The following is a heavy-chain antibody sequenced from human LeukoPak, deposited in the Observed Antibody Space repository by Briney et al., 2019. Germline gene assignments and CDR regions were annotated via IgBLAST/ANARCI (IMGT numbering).Heavy chain of an antibody. CDR3: AKGGESSSWYNWFDP. J-gene: IGHJ5*02. CDR2: VGWNSGSI. V-gene: IGHV3-9*01. CDR1: GFTFDDYA. D-gene: IGHD6-13*01. Sequence: GGSLRLSCAASGFTFDDYAMHWVRQGPGKGLGCLSGVGWNSGSIGYADSVKGRFTISRDNAKNSLYLQMNSLRAEDTALYYCAKGGESSSWYNWFDPWGQGTLVTVSS.